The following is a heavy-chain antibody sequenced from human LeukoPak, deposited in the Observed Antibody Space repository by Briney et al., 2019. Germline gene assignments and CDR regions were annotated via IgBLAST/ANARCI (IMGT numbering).Heavy chain of an antibody. Sequence: GGSLRLSCAASGLTFSNAWMSWVRQAPGKGLEWVGRIKSKTDGGTTDYAAPVKGRFTISRDDSKNTLYLQMNSLKTEDTAVYYCTTAPNIVVVPAATPWGQGTLVTVSS. CDR2: IKSKTDGGTT. V-gene: IGHV3-15*01. CDR1: GLTFSNAW. CDR3: TTAPNIVVVPAATP. D-gene: IGHD2-2*01. J-gene: IGHJ5*02.